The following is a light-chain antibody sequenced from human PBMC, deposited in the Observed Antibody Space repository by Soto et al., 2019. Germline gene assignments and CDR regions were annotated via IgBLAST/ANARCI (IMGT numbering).Light chain of an antibody. CDR1: SSDVGAYPY. V-gene: IGLV2-11*01. J-gene: IGLJ2*01. CDR3: CSYTSRLTLL. Sequence: QSALTQPYSVSGSPGQSVTISCTGTSSDVGAYPYVTWYQQHPDKAPKLMIYDVNKRPSGVPDRFSGSKSGNTASLTISGLQAEDEADYYCCSYTSRLTLLFGGGTKVTVL. CDR2: DVN.